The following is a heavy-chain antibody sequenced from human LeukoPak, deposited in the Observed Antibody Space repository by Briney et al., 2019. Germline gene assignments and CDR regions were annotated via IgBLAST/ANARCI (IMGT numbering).Heavy chain of an antibody. CDR1: GGSISSSSYY. V-gene: IGHV4-39*01. Sequence: SETLSLTCTVSGGSISSSSYYWGWIRQPPGKGLEWIGSIYYSGSTYYNPSLKSRVTISVDTSKNQFSLKLSSVTAADTAVYYCARAKLSYWFDPWGQGTLVTVSS. J-gene: IGHJ5*02. CDR3: ARAKLSYWFDP. D-gene: IGHD1-26*01. CDR2: IYYSGST.